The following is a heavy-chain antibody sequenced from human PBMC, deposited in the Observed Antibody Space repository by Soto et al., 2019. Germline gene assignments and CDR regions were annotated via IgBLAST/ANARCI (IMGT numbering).Heavy chain of an antibody. Sequence: VQLLESGGGLVQPGGSLRLSCAASEFSFNIYAMSWVRQAPGKGLEWVCAISGSGENTYYADSVKGRFTISRDNSKNTLYLQMNNLRVEDKAVYYCADGGEWSFNFEYWGQGTLVNVFS. CDR2: ISGSGENT. D-gene: IGHD3-3*01. J-gene: IGHJ4*02. CDR3: ADGGEWSFNFEY. CDR1: EFSFNIYA. V-gene: IGHV3-23*01.